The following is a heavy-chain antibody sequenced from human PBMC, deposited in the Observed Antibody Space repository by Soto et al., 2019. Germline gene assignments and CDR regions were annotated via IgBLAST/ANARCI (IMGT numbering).Heavy chain of an antibody. CDR1: GFTFSTYS. J-gene: IGHJ4*02. CDR2: ISSSSNYI. V-gene: IGHV3-21*01. D-gene: IGHD3-22*01. Sequence: VGSLRLSGAASGFTFSTYSMNWVRQAPGKGLEWVSSISSSSNYIYYADSVKGRFTISRDNAKNSLYLQMNSLRAEDTAVYYCARLYYDSRGDYWGQGTLVTVSS. CDR3: ARLYYDSRGDY.